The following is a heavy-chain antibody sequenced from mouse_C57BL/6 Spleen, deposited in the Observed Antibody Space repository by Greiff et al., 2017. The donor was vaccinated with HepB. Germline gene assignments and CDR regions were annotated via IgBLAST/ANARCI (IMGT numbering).Heavy chain of an antibody. CDR2: ISSGGSYT. V-gene: IGHV5-6*01. CDR3: ASPPFTTVVARYWYFDV. D-gene: IGHD1-1*01. CDR1: GFTFSSYG. J-gene: IGHJ1*03. Sequence: EVQVVESGGDLVKPGGSLKLSCAASGFTFSSYGMSWVRQTPDKRLEWVATISSGGSYTYYPDSVKGRFTISRDNAKNTLYLQMSSLKSEDTAMYYCASPPFTTVVARYWYFDVWGTGTTVTVSS.